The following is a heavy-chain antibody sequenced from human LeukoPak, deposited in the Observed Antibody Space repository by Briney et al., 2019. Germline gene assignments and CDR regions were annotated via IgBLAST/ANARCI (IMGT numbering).Heavy chain of an antibody. J-gene: IGHJ6*02. D-gene: IGHD1/OR15-1a*01. CDR1: GFILSNHW. CDR3: ARNNDMDV. CDR2: MNKDGSQK. V-gene: IGHV3-7*03. Sequence: GGSLRLSCTASGFILSNHWMTWVRQAPGKGPEWVANMNKDGSQKYYVDSVKGRFTISRDTAKNSLYLQMNNLRVEDTALYYCARNNDMDVWGQGTTVIVSS.